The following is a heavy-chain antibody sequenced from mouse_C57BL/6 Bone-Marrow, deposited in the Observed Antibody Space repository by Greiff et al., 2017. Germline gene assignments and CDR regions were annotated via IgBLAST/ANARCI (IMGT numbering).Heavy chain of an antibody. Sequence: EVQLQQSGPELVKPGASVKISCKASGYTFTDYYMNWVKQSHGKSLEWIGDINPNNGGTSYNQKFKGKATLTVDKSSSTAYIELRILTSEDSAVYYYARLLFAYWGQGTLVTVSA. V-gene: IGHV1-26*01. CDR2: INPNNGGT. D-gene: IGHD1-1*01. CDR3: ARLLFAY. J-gene: IGHJ3*01. CDR1: GYTFTDYY.